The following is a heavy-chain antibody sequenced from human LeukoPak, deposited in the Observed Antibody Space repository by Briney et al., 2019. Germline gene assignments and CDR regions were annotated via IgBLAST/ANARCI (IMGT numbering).Heavy chain of an antibody. D-gene: IGHD6-6*01. CDR3: AKTPTALVRGGYYFDS. Sequence: SETLSLTCAVYGGSFSDYYWNWIRQPPGKGLEWIGEINHSGSTNYNPSLKTRVTIPVDTSKNQFSLKLNSVTAADTAVYFCAKTPTALVRGGYYFDSWGQGTLVTVSS. CDR1: GGSFSDYY. CDR2: INHSGST. J-gene: IGHJ4*02. V-gene: IGHV4-34*01.